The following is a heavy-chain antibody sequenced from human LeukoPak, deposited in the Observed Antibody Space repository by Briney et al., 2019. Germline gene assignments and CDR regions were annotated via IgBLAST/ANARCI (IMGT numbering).Heavy chain of an antibody. D-gene: IGHD3-10*01. CDR1: GGSISSYY. CDR2: IYTSGST. CDR3: ARVRITMVRGGPFDP. V-gene: IGHV4-4*07. J-gene: IGHJ5*02. Sequence: PSETLSLTCTVSGGSISSYYWSWIRQPAGRGLEWIGRIYTSGSTNYNPSLKSRVTISVDTSKNQFSLKLSSVTAADTAVYYCARVRITMVRGGPFDPWGQGTLVTVSS.